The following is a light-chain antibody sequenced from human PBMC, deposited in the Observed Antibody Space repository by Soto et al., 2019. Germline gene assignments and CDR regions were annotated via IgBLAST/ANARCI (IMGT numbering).Light chain of an antibody. V-gene: IGKV3-11*01. Sequence: EIVLTQSPATLSLSPGERATLSCRASQSVSSYLAWYQQKPGQAPRLLIYDASNRATGIPARFSGSGSGTDCTLTISSLEPEEFAVYYCQQRSNWPPSTFGGGTKVEIK. CDR2: DAS. CDR3: QQRSNWPPST. CDR1: QSVSSY. J-gene: IGKJ4*01.